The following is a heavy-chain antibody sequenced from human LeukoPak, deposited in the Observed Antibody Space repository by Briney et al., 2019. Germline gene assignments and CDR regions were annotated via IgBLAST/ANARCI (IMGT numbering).Heavy chain of an antibody. V-gene: IGHV3-21*01. J-gene: IGHJ3*02. Sequence: GGSLRLSCAAPGFTFSSYSMNWVRQAPGKGLEWVSSISSSSSYIYYADSVKGRFTISRDNAKNSLYLQMNSLRAEDTAVYYCARDQAYYYDSSGYYGPDAFDIWGQGTMVTVSS. CDR3: ARDQAYYYDSSGYYGPDAFDI. D-gene: IGHD3-22*01. CDR1: GFTFSSYS. CDR2: ISSSSSYI.